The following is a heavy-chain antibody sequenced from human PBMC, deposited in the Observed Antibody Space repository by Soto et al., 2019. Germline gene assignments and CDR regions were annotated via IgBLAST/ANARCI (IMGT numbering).Heavy chain of an antibody. J-gene: IGHJ3*01. Sequence: ASVKVSCKASGYTFFKCFIHWVRQAPGQGLEWIGIINPSRGSATYGPIFQGRVSLTTDMPTSTVYMELSSLRSEDTAIYYCARPLIGNTIDLWGQGTSVTVSS. CDR2: INPSRGSA. V-gene: IGHV1-46*01. D-gene: IGHD1-7*01. CDR3: ARPLIGNTIDL. CDR1: GYTFFKCF.